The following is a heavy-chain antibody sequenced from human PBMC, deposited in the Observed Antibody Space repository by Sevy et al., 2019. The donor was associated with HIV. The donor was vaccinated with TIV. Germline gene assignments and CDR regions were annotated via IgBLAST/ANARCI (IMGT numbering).Heavy chain of an antibody. CDR2: ISNSGSII. D-gene: IGHD6-13*01. V-gene: IGHV3-48*03. CDR3: AREDGSRQYFQY. Sequence: GGPLRLSCVASGFTFSSYEMNWVRQAPGKGLEWVSHISNSGSIIYYEDSVKGRFTISRDNAKNSLYLQMNSLRAEDPAVYYCAREDGSRQYFQYWGQGTLVTVSS. J-gene: IGHJ1*01. CDR1: GFTFSSYE.